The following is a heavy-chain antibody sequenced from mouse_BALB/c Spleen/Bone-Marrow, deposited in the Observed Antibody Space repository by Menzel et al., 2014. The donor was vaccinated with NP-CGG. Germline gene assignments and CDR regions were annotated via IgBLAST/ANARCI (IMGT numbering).Heavy chain of an antibody. J-gene: IGHJ3*01. CDR2: ILPGSGST. CDR1: GYTFSSYW. V-gene: IGHV1-9*01. D-gene: IGHD3-2*01. Sequence: QVQLQQSGAELMKPGASVKISCKATGYTFSSYWIEWVKQRPGHGLEWIGEILPGSGSTNYNEKFKGKATFTADTSSNTAYMQLSSLTSEDSAGYYCATARATWFAYWGQGTLVTVSA. CDR3: ATARATWFAY.